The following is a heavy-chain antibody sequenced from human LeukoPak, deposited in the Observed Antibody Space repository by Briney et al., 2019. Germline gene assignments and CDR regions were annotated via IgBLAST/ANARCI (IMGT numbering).Heavy chain of an antibody. D-gene: IGHD3-10*02. CDR1: VGTFSSYA. Sequence: SVKLSCKASVGTFSSYAISWVRHPPGQGLEWVGGIIPIFGTANYAQKFQGRVTITADKSTTTAYLELSSLRAEDTAVYYCAGLGITMIGGVWGKGNTVTISS. V-gene: IGHV1-69*06. CDR2: IIPIFGTA. J-gene: IGHJ6*04. CDR3: AGLGITMIGGV.